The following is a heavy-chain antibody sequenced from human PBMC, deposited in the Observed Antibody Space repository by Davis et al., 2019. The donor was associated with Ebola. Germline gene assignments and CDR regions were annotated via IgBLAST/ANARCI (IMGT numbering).Heavy chain of an antibody. D-gene: IGHD3-10*01. CDR1: GFTFSSYS. CDR2: ISSSSSTI. V-gene: IGHV3-48*02. J-gene: IGHJ6*02. Sequence: GGSLRLSCPASGFTFSSYSMNWVRQAPGKALEWVSYISSSSSTIYYADSLKGRFTISKDNAKNSLYLQMNSLRDEDTAVYYCARELRLYYGSGSRKGGYYYYGMDVWGQGTTVTVSS. CDR3: ARELRLYYGSGSRKGGYYYYGMDV.